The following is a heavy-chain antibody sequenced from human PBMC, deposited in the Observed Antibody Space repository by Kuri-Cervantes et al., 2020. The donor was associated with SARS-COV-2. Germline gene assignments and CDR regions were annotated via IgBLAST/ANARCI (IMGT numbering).Heavy chain of an antibody. J-gene: IGHJ3*02. CDR3: ARGTTVVKVDI. CDR2: MNPNSGNT. D-gene: IGHD4-23*01. V-gene: IGHV1-8*01. Sequence: ASAKVSCKASGYTFTSSDINWVRQATGQGLEWMGWMNPNSGNTGYAQKFQGRVTMTRNTSISTVYMELSSLRSEDTAVYYCARGTTVVKVDIWGQGTMVTVSS. CDR1: GYTFTSSD.